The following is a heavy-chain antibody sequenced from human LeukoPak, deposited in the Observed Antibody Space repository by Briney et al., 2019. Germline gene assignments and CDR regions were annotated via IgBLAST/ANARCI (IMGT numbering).Heavy chain of an antibody. CDR1: GFTFSSYG. J-gene: IGHJ4*02. Sequence: AGGSLRLSCAASGFTFSSYGMSWVRQAPGKGLEWVSSISGSSIYINYADSVKGRFTISSDNAKNSLYLQMNSLRAEDTAVYYCARALYDSSGYYFDYWGQGTLVTVSS. D-gene: IGHD3-22*01. CDR2: ISGSSIYI. V-gene: IGHV3-21*01. CDR3: ARALYDSSGYYFDY.